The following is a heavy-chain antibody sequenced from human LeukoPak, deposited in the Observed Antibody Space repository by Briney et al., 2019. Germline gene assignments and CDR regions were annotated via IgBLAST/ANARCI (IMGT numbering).Heavy chain of an antibody. D-gene: IGHD2-21*02. Sequence: GGSLRLSCAASGFTFSSYAMSWVRQAPGKGLEWVSAISGSGGSTYYADPVKGRFTISRDNSKNTLYLQMNSLRAEDTAVYYCAKELAYCGGDCYSLRAFDIWGQGTMVTVSS. J-gene: IGHJ3*02. CDR3: AKELAYCGGDCYSLRAFDI. CDR1: GFTFSSYA. V-gene: IGHV3-23*01. CDR2: ISGSGGST.